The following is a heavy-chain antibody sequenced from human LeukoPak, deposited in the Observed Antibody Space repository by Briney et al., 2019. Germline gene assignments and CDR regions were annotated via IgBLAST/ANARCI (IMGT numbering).Heavy chain of an antibody. V-gene: IGHV3-74*01. J-gene: IGHJ4*02. CDR3: ARVRSYYFDY. Sequence: PGGSLRLSCAASGFAFSSYWMHWVRQAPGKGLVWVSRISSDGSSTIYADSVKGRFTISRDNAKNTLLLQMNSLRAEDTAVYYCARVRSYYFDYWGQGTLVTVSS. CDR2: ISSDGSST. CDR1: GFAFSSYW.